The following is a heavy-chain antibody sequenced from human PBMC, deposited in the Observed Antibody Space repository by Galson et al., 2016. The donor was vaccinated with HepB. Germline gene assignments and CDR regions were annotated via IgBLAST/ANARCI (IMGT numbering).Heavy chain of an antibody. V-gene: IGHV4-61*01. Sequence: LSLTCTVSGGSVRSGTYYWSWIRQPPGKGLEWIGYIYYRGSTNYNPSLKSRVTISVDTSKNQFSLKLSSVTAADTAVYYCAGDDSEPCYYDSCGYSRAFDIWGEGTMVTVSS. D-gene: IGHD3-22*01. J-gene: IGHJ3*02. CDR1: GGSVRSGTYY. CDR2: IYYRGST. CDR3: AGDDSEPCYYDSCGYSRAFDI.